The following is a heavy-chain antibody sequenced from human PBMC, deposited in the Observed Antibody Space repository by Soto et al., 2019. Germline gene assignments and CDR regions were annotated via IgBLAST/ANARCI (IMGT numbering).Heavy chain of an antibody. J-gene: IGHJ4*02. V-gene: IGHV1-8*01. CDR3: ARAIAAAGIVDFDY. D-gene: IGHD6-13*01. CDR2: MNPNSGNT. Sequence: QVQLVQSGAEVKKPGASVKVSCKASGYTFTRYDINWVRQATGQGLEWMGWMNPNSGNTGYAQKCQGRVTMTRSTSISTAYMEVSSLRSEDTAVYYCARAIAAAGIVDFDYWGQGTLVTVSS. CDR1: GYTFTRYD.